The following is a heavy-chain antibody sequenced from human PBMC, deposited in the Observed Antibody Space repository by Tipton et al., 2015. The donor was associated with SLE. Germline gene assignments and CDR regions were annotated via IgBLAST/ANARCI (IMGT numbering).Heavy chain of an antibody. V-gene: IGHV4-59*11. J-gene: IGHJ6*02. CDR3: AREERIAAAGRLYYYYAMDV. CDR1: GGSFSSHY. Sequence: GLVKPSETLSLTCAVYGGSFSSHYWSWIRQPPGKGLEWIGYIYYSGSTNYNPSLKSRVTISVDTSKNQFSLKLSSVTAADTAVYYCAREERIAAAGRLYYYYAMDVWGQGTTVTVSS. D-gene: IGHD6-13*01. CDR2: IYYSGST.